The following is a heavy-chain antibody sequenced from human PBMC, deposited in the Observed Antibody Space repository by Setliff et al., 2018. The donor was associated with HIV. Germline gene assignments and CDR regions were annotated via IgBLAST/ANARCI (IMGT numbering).Heavy chain of an antibody. Sequence: SETLSLTCSFSGGSISSHYWSWIRQTPGKGLEWIGEINHGGSTNYNPSLKSRVTISVDTSKNQFSLKLSSVTAADTAVYYCARVAGAHYFDYWGQGTLVTVSS. D-gene: IGHD1-26*01. CDR2: INHGGST. CDR1: GGSISSHY. CDR3: ARVAGAHYFDY. V-gene: IGHV4-34*01. J-gene: IGHJ4*02.